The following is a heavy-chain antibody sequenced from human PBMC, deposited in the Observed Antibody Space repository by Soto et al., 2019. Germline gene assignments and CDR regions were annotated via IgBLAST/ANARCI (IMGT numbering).Heavy chain of an antibody. CDR2: IYYSGST. Sequence: PSETLSLTCTVPGGSISSGGYYWSWIRQHPGKGLEWIGYIYYSGSTYYSPSLKSRVTISVDTPKNQFSLKLSSVTAADTAVYYCAREKRRIAARLGSYFDYWGQGTLVTVSS. V-gene: IGHV4-31*03. D-gene: IGHD6-6*01. CDR1: GGSISSGGYY. J-gene: IGHJ4*02. CDR3: AREKRRIAARLGSYFDY.